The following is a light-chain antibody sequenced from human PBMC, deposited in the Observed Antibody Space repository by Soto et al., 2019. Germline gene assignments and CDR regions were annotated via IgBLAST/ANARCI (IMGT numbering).Light chain of an antibody. J-gene: IGLJ1*01. CDR2: DVS. CDR1: SSDVGTYNY. V-gene: IGLV2-14*03. CDR3: NSYTGRSARYV. Sequence: QSALTQPASVSGSPGQSITLSCTGTSSDVGTYNYVSWYQQHPGKAPKLMIYDVSNRPSGVSDRFSGSKSGNTASLTISGLRAEDEADYYCNSYTGRSARYVFGTGTKVTVL.